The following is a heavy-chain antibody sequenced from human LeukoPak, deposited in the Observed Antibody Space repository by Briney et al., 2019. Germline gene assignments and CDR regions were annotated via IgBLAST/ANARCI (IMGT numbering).Heavy chain of an antibody. D-gene: IGHD3-22*01. CDR3: ARAYYDSSGYYYFDY. J-gene: IGHJ4*02. Sequence: GASVKVSCKASGYTFTGYYMHWVRQAPGQGLEWMGWINPNSGGTNYAQKFQGWVTMTRDTSISTAYMELSRLRSDDTAVYYCARAYYDSSGYYYFDYWGQGTLVTVSS. V-gene: IGHV1-2*04. CDR1: GYTFTGYY. CDR2: INPNSGGT.